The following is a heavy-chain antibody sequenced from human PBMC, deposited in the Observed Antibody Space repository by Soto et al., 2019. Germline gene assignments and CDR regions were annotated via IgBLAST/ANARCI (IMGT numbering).Heavy chain of an antibody. CDR3: AKVVGSGWYYFDY. V-gene: IGHV3-30*18. Sequence: QVQLVESGGGVVQPGRSLRLSCAASGFTFSSYGMHWVRQAPGKGLEWVAVISYDGSNKYYADSVKGRFTISRDNSKNTLYLQMTGLRAEDTAVYYCAKVVGSGWYYFDYWGQGTLVTVSS. CDR2: ISYDGSNK. J-gene: IGHJ4*02. CDR1: GFTFSSYG. D-gene: IGHD6-19*01.